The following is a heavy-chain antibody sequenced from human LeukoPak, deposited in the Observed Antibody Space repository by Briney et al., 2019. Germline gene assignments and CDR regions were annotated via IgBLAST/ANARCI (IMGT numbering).Heavy chain of an antibody. CDR1: GFTFSSYS. D-gene: IGHD1-26*01. J-gene: IGHJ4*02. Sequence: GGSLRLSCAASGFTFSSYSMNWVRQAPGKGLEWVSYISSSSSTIYYADSVKGRFTISRDNSKNTLYLQMNSLRAEDTAVYYCARVWVDPATKVGATTGRDYWGQGTLVTVSS. CDR3: ARVWVDPATKVGATTGRDY. CDR2: ISSSSSTI. V-gene: IGHV3-48*01.